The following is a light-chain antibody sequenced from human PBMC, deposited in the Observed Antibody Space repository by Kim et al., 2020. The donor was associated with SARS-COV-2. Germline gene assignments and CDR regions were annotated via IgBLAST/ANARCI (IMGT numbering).Light chain of an antibody. Sequence: GQRVTISCSGSSSNIGSNTVNWYQHCPGTAPQLLIDTDDRRPSGVSDRVSCSKSGTSASLAISALRSEDEADYYCATWDDSLDVWMFGGGTKLTVL. V-gene: IGLV1-44*01. J-gene: IGLJ3*02. CDR1: SSNIGSNT. CDR3: ATWDDSLDVWM. CDR2: TDD.